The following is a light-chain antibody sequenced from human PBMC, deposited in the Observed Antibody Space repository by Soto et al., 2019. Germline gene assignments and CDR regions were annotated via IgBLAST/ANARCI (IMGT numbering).Light chain of an antibody. CDR3: QQYGSSLST. Sequence: EIVLTQSPGTLSLSPGETAALSCMSSQSVSSRYLAWHQQKSGQAPRLLIYATSSRATDIPDRFIGYGSGTDFTLTISGLEPEDFAVYYCQQYGSSLSTFGQGTKVDIK. CDR2: ATS. J-gene: IGKJ1*01. V-gene: IGKV3-20*01. CDR1: QSVSSRY.